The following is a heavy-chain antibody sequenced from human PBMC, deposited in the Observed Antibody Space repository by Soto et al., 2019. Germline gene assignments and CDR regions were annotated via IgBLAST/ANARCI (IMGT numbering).Heavy chain of an antibody. D-gene: IGHD3-3*01. Sequence: QVQLQESGPGLVKPSQTLSLTCTVSGGSISSGGYYWSWIRQHPGKGLEWIGYIYYSGSTYYNPSLKSRVTISVDTSKNQCSLKLSSVTAADTAVYYCARFRPGYDFWSGPIDYWGQGTLVTVSS. J-gene: IGHJ4*02. CDR1: GGSISSGGYY. CDR2: IYYSGST. CDR3: ARFRPGYDFWSGPIDY. V-gene: IGHV4-31*03.